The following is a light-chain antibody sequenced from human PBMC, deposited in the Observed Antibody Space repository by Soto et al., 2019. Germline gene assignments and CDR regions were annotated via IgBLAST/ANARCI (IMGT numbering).Light chain of an antibody. J-gene: IGLJ3*02. CDR2: EVS. V-gene: IGLV2-14*01. CDR3: SSYASSSSLV. Sequence: QSVLTQPASVSGSPGQSITISCTGSSSDVGVYKYVSWYQQHPGKAPRLMIYEVSNRPSGVSNRFSGSKSGNTASLTISGLLAEDEADYYCSSYASSSSLVFGGGTKLTVL. CDR1: SSDVGVYKY.